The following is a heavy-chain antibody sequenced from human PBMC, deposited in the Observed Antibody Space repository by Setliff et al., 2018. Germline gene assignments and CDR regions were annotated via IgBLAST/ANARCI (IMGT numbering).Heavy chain of an antibody. CDR3: AKSGQTSPYYYYYLDV. D-gene: IGHD6-25*01. Sequence: GGSLRLSCTASGFTFSNFAMHWVRQAPGKGLEWVSYISDSSTVIQYGDSVKGRFTISRDNARNSLYLQMQSLRAEDTAVYYCAKSGQTSPYYYYYLDVWGKGTTVTVSS. CDR1: GFTFSNFA. CDR2: ISDSSTVI. J-gene: IGHJ6*03. V-gene: IGHV3-48*03.